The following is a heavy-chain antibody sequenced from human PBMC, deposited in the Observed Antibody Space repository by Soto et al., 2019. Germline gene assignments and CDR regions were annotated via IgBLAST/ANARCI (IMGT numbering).Heavy chain of an antibody. CDR3: ARNLYCSGGSCYSAYYYYYGMDV. D-gene: IGHD2-15*01. CDR1: GFTFSSYG. Sequence: GGSLRLSCAASGFTFSSYGMHWVRQAPGKGLEWVAVIWYDGSNKYYADSVKGRFTISRDNSKNTLYLQMNSLRAEDTAVYYCARNLYCSGGSCYSAYYYYYGMDVRAQRTTVTVSS. CDR2: IWYDGSNK. V-gene: IGHV3-33*01. J-gene: IGHJ6*02.